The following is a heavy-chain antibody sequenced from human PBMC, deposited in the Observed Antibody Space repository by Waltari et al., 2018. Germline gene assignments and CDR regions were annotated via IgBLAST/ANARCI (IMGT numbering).Heavy chain of an antibody. CDR3: ARRPDGENAFDI. CDR1: GGSISSSSYY. D-gene: IGHD4-17*01. Sequence: QLQLQESGPGLVTPSETLSLTCTVSGGSISSSSYYWGWLRPPPGKGLEWIGSIYYSGSTYYNPARKRRVTISVDTSKNQFSLKLSSVTAADTAVYDCARRPDGENAFDIWGQGTMVTVSS. V-gene: IGHV4-39*01. CDR2: IYYSGST. J-gene: IGHJ3*02.